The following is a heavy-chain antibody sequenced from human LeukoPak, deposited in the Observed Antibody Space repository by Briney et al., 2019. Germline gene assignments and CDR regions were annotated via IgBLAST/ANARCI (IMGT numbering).Heavy chain of an antibody. CDR2: ISNGGGTI. CDR3: ARDSYMFGSDY. V-gene: IGHV3-48*03. Sequence: GGSLRLSCVTSGFTFTSYDFNWVRQAPGKGLEWGSYISNGGGTIYYADSVKGRFTISRDNAKNSVFLQMNTLRAEDTAVYSCARDSYMFGSDYWGQGTLVTVSS. D-gene: IGHD3-10*02. CDR1: GFTFTSYD. J-gene: IGHJ4*02.